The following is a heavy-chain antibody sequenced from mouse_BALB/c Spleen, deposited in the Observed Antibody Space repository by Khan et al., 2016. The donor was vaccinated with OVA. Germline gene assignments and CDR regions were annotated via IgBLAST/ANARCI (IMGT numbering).Heavy chain of an antibody. CDR2: LHSNGCSN. V-gene: IGHV5-6-3*01. J-gene: IGHJ2*01. D-gene: IGHD2-12*01. CDR3: ERSAI. CDR1: RFTIRSYC. Sequence: EVELVESGGCIVQPGGSPKRYRPASRFTIRSYCMSSVRPTPDKKLELVATLHSNGCSNDYPDSVKRRIPIPGDHTKNPLHLQMRCLKSDETAMYYGERSAIWGQGTTLTVSS.